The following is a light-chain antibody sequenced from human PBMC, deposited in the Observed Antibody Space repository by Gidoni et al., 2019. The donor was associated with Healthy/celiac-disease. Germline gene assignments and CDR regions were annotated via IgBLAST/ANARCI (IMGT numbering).Light chain of an antibody. CDR1: QSVSSNY. V-gene: IGKV3-20*01. CDR2: GAS. CDR3: QQYGSSPAT. J-gene: IGKJ3*01. Sequence: DIVLTQSPGTLSLSPGERATLSCRASQSVSSNYLAWYQQKPGQAPRLLIYGASSRATGIPDRFSGSGSGTDFTLTISRLETEDFAVFYCQQYGSSPATFGPGTKVEI.